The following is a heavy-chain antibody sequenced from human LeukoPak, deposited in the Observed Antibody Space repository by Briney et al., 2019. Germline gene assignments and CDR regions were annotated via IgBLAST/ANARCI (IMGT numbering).Heavy chain of an antibody. CDR3: ARGRSGWYHNFDY. V-gene: IGHV3-53*01. D-gene: IGHD6-19*01. CDR1: GFTVSHYY. CDR2: IYSGSST. J-gene: IGHJ4*02. Sequence: GGSLRLSCAASGFTVSHYYMTWVRQAPGKGLECVSVIYSGSSTYSADSVKGRFTISRDNAKNSLYLQMNSLRAEDTAVYYCARGRSGWYHNFDYWGQGTLVTVSS.